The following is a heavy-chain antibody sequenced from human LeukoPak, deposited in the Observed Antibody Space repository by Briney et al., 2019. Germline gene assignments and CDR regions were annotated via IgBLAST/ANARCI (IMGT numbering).Heavy chain of an antibody. CDR3: AKDRMVTTGLGALDI. V-gene: IGHV3-74*01. CDR1: GFTFSSYW. D-gene: IGHD4-17*01. CDR2: INTNGSST. J-gene: IGHJ3*02. Sequence: GGSLRLSCASSGFTFSSYWMHWVRQAPGKGLVWVSRINTNGSSTSYADSVKGRFTISRDNAKNTLYLQMNSLRGEDTAVYYCAKDRMVTTGLGALDIWGPGTMVTVSS.